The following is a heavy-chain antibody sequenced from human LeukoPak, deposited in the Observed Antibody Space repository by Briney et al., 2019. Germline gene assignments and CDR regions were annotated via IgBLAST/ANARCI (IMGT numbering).Heavy chain of an antibody. CDR3: ARDRGGSYIMDY. V-gene: IGHV3-21*01. J-gene: IGHJ4*02. CDR2: IRTSSSYI. Sequence: GGSLRLSCAASGFTFSSYSMNWVRQAPGKGLEWVSSIRTSSSYIYYADSVKGRFTISRDNTKNSLYLQMNSLRAEDTAVYYCARDRGGSYIMDYWGQGTLVTVSS. D-gene: IGHD1-26*01. CDR1: GFTFSSYS.